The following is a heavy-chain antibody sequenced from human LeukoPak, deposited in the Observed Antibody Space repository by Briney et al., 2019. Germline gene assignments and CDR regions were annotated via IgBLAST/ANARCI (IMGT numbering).Heavy chain of an antibody. Sequence: GESLKISCKGSGYSFISYWIGWVRQMPGKGLEWMGIIYPADSDTRYNPSFQGQVTISADKSISTAYLQWRSLKASDTAMYYCATPYPREYCSSTTCYFNYWGQGTLVTVSS. CDR1: GYSFISYW. J-gene: IGHJ4*02. D-gene: IGHD2-2*01. CDR2: IYPADSDT. CDR3: ATPYPREYCSSTTCYFNY. V-gene: IGHV5-51*01.